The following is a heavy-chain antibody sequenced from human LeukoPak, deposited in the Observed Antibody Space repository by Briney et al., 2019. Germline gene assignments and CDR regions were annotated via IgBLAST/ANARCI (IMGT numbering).Heavy chain of an antibody. CDR2: ISSSAITK. CDR3: VREFGASRNF. Sequence: GGSLRLSCAASGFTFSTYEMNWVRQAPGKGLEWISYISSSAITKKYADSVKGRFTISRDNAKDSLYLQLNSLRAEDTGVYYCVREFGASRNFWGQGTLVTVSS. V-gene: IGHV3-48*03. J-gene: IGHJ4*02. CDR1: GFTFSTYE. D-gene: IGHD3-10*01.